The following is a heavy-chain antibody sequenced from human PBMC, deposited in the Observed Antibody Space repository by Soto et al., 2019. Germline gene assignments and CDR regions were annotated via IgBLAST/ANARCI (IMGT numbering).Heavy chain of an antibody. CDR2: ISSSSSYI. J-gene: IGHJ5*02. CDR3: AIDYFLREDWWFDP. Sequence: EVQLVESGGGLVKPGGSLRLSCAASGFTFSSYSMNWVRQAPGKGLEWFSSISSSSSYIYYADSVKGRFTISRDNAKNSLDLQMNSLRAEDTAVYYCAIDYFLREDWWFDPWGQGTLVTVSS. D-gene: IGHD3-9*01. CDR1: GFTFSSYS. V-gene: IGHV3-21*01.